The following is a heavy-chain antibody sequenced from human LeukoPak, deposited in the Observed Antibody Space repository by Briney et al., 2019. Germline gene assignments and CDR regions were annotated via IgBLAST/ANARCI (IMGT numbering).Heavy chain of an antibody. CDR3: ARDPTGTATSYNWFDP. V-gene: IGHV3-23*01. CDR1: GLTFSNYA. J-gene: IGHJ5*02. D-gene: IGHD1-1*01. Sequence: GGSPRLSCAASGLTFSNYAMSWVRQAPGKGLEWVSGISDSGGSTYYADSVKGRFIISRDNSKNTLYLQMNSLRAEDTAVYYCARDPTGTATSYNWFDPWGQGTLVTVSS. CDR2: ISDSGGST.